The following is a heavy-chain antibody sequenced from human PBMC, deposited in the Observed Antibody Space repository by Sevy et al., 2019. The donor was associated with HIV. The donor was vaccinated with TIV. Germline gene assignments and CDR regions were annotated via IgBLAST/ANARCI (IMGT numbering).Heavy chain of an antibody. V-gene: IGHV6-1*01. CDR2: TYYRSKWYN. CDR1: GDSVSSNSAA. D-gene: IGHD6-13*01. Sequence: SQTLSLTSAISGDSVSSNSAAWNWIRQSPSRGLEWLGRTYYRSKWYNDYAVSVKSRITIKPDTSKNQFSLRLTSETPEDTAVYYCVRDLGSSLNWFDPWGQGTLVTVSS. CDR3: VRDLGSSLNWFDP. J-gene: IGHJ5*02.